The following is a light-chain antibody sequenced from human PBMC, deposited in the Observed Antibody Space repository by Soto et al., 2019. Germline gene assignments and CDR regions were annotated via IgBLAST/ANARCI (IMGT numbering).Light chain of an antibody. CDR2: GTS. V-gene: IGKV1-5*03. CDR1: QSISIR. J-gene: IGKJ1*01. CDR3: QHYNDYSWT. Sequence: DIHMTQSPSTLSASVGDRVTITCRASQSISIRLAWYQQKPGRAPNLLIYGTSSLESGVPSRFSGSGSGTEFPLTISSLQPDDFATYYCQHYNDYSWTFGQGTKVEIK.